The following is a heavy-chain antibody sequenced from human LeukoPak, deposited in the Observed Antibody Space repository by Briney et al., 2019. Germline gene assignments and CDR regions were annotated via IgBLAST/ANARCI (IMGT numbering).Heavy chain of an antibody. Sequence: GGSLRLSCTASGFTFSDYYMNWIRLTPGKGLEWVSFITSHDNTIYYADSVKGRFTISRDNAKNSLYLQMNSLKAEDTAIYYCARERGEWLESDDDALDIWGQGTMVTVSS. CDR1: GFTFSDYY. CDR2: ITSHDNTI. V-gene: IGHV3-11*04. CDR3: ARERGEWLESDDDALDI. J-gene: IGHJ3*02. D-gene: IGHD6-19*01.